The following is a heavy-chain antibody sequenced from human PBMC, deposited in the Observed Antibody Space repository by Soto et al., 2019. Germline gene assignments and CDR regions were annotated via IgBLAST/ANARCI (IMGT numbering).Heavy chain of an antibody. CDR3: VKGYWKGDV. CDR1: GFTFSTYA. J-gene: IGHJ6*02. Sequence: EVQLLESGGGLVQPGGSLRLSCAASGFTFSTYAMNWVHQAPGNGLEWVSAISGSGGSIHYADSVKGRFTISRDNSKNTLYLQMNSLRVEDTAVYHCVKGYWKGDVWGQGTTVTVSS. V-gene: IGHV3-23*01. D-gene: IGHD1-1*01. CDR2: ISGSGGSI.